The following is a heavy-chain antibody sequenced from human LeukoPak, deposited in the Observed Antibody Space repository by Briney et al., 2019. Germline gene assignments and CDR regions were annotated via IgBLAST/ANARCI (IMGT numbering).Heavy chain of an antibody. J-gene: IGHJ5*02. CDR3: ARGTGPNWFDP. D-gene: IGHD1-14*01. V-gene: IGHV4-31*03. Sequence: PSETLSLTCTVSGGSISSGGYYWSWIRQRPGKGLEWIGYIYYSGSTYYNPSLKSRVTISVDTSKNQFSLKLSSVTAADTAVCYCARGTGPNWFDPWGQGTLVTVSS. CDR2: IYYSGST. CDR1: GGSISSGGYY.